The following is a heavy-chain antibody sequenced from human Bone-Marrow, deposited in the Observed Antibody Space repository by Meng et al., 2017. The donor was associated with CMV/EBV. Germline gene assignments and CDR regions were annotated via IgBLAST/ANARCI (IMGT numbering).Heavy chain of an antibody. Sequence: FGSYAISWVRQAPGQGLEWMGGIIPILGIANYAQKFQGRVTITADKSTSTAYMELSSLRSEDTAVYYCATHQDYCSSTSCYHNWFDPWGQGTLVTVSS. CDR1: FGSYA. V-gene: IGHV1-69*10. D-gene: IGHD2-2*01. CDR2: IIPILGIA. CDR3: ATHQDYCSSTSCYHNWFDP. J-gene: IGHJ5*02.